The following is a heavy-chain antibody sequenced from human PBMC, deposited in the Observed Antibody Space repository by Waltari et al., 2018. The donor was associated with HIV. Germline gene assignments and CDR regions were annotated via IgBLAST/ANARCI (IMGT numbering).Heavy chain of an antibody. Sequence: QVQLQESGPGLVKPSQTLSLTCTFSGGSISSGGYYWSWIRQHPGKGLEWIGYIYYSGSTYYNPSLKSRVTISVDTSKNQFSLKLSSVTAADTAVYYCARDHATIFGGGGRDYGMDVWGQGTTVTVSS. V-gene: IGHV4-31*03. J-gene: IGHJ6*02. CDR2: IYYSGST. D-gene: IGHD3-3*01. CDR3: ARDHATIFGGGGRDYGMDV. CDR1: GGSISSGGYY.